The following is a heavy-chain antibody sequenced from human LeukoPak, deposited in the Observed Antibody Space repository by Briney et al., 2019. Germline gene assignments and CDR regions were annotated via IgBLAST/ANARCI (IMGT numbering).Heavy chain of an antibody. Sequence: SGGSLRLSCAASGFTFSSYEMNWVRQAPGKGLDWVSYISSSGSTIYYADSVKGRFTISRDNAKNSLYLQMNSLRAEDTAVYYCARVGRGYYDILTGYDYWGQGTLVTVSS. V-gene: IGHV3-48*03. CDR1: GFTFSSYE. D-gene: IGHD3-9*01. CDR3: ARVGRGYYDILTGYDY. CDR2: ISSSGSTI. J-gene: IGHJ4*02.